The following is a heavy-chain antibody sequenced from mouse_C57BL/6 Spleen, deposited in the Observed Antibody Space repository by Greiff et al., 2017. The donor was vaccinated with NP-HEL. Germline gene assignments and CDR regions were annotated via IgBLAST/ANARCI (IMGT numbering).Heavy chain of an antibody. Sequence: EVMLVESGGGLVQPKGSLKLSCAASGFSFNTYAMNWVRQAPGKGLEWVARIRSKSNNYATYYADSVKDRFTISRDDSESMLYLQMNNLKTEDTAMYYCVRQKGLYWYFDVWGTGTTVTVSS. D-gene: IGHD3-3*01. CDR1: GFSFNTYA. J-gene: IGHJ1*03. CDR3: VRQKGLYWYFDV. V-gene: IGHV10-1*01. CDR2: IRSKSNNYAT.